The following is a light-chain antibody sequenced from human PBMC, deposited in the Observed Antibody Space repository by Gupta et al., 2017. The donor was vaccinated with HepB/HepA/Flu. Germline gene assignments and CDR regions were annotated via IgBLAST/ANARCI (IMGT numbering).Light chain of an antibody. CDR2: RNN. Sequence: QSVLPQPPSASGTPGQRVTISCSGSSSNIGTNYVSWYQLLPGTAPKVLIYRNNRRPSGVPDRFSGSKSGTSASLSISGLLSEDEADYYCAAWDDSLSGPVFGGGTQLTVL. CDR3: AAWDDSLSGPV. J-gene: IGLJ7*01. V-gene: IGLV1-47*01. CDR1: SSNIGTNY.